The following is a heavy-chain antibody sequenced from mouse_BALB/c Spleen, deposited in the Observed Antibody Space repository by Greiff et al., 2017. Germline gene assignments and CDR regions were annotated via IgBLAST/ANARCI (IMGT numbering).Heavy chain of an antibody. CDR3: ARQLGSSMDY. CDR1: GYAFSSYW. CDR2: IYPGDGDT. D-gene: IGHD3-1*01. Sequence: VMLVESGAELVRPGSSVKISCKASGYAFSSYWMNWVKQRPGQGLEWIGQIYPGDGDTNYNGKFKGKATLTADKSSSTAYMQLSSLTSEDSAVYFCARQLGSSMDYWGQGTSVTVSS. J-gene: IGHJ4*01. V-gene: IGHV1-80*01.